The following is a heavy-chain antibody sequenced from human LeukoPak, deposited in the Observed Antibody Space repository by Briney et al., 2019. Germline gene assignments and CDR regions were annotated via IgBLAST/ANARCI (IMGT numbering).Heavy chain of an antibody. Sequence: GGSLRLSCAASGFTFSSYWMSWVRQAPGKGLGWVANIKQDGSEKYYVDSVKGRFTISRDNAKNSLYLQMNSLRAEDTAVYYCAREGLGKYYDSSGYPAYFDYWGQGTLVTVSS. D-gene: IGHD3-22*01. CDR1: GFTFSSYW. V-gene: IGHV3-7*01. CDR2: IKQDGSEK. J-gene: IGHJ4*02. CDR3: AREGLGKYYDSSGYPAYFDY.